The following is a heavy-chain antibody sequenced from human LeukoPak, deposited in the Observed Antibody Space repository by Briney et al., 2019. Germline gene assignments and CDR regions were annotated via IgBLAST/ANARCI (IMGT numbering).Heavy chain of an antibody. CDR2: IRSKPYGGTT. CDR1: GFIFGDYA. J-gene: IGHJ4*02. CDR3: TRGWDPFHY. V-gene: IGHV3-49*03. D-gene: IGHD1-26*01. Sequence: GGSLRLSCTASGFIFGDYAMSWFRQAPGKGLEWVAFIRSKPYGGTTEYAASVNGRFTISRDDSKRIAYLQMNSLKVEDTAMYYCTRGWDPFHYWGQGTLVTVSS.